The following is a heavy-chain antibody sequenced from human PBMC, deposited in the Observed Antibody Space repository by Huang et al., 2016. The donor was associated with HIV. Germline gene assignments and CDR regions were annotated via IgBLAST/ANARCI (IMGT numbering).Heavy chain of an antibody. J-gene: IGHJ4*02. D-gene: IGHD3-3*01. CDR2: STDNGKTS. CDR1: GFTLNTYG. Sequence: VQLEDSVGTLLQPGESLSLSCSAPGFTLNTYGIHWVRQAPTEGLVRIGYSTDNGKTSHYACSGRGRFITSRDSVKNTMYRPMTNGTVKDSAVYFCARDGGYNFWTTYDTYYLDFWGQGTPVTVSS. CDR3: ARDGGYNFWTTYDTYYLDF. V-gene: IGHV3-48*01.